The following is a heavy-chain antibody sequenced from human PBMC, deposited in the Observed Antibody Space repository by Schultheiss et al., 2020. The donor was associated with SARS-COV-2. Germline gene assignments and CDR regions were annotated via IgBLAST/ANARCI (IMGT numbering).Heavy chain of an antibody. CDR2: IWYDGSNK. D-gene: IGHD6-13*01. Sequence: GESLKISCAASGFTFSSYAMHWVRQAPGKGLEWVAVIWYDGSNKYYADSVKGRFTISRDNSKNTLYLQMNSLRAEDTAVYYCARDLGAAAGYYYYMDVWGKGTTVTVSS. CDR3: ARDLGAAAGYYYYMDV. J-gene: IGHJ6*03. V-gene: IGHV3-30*07. CDR1: GFTFSSYA.